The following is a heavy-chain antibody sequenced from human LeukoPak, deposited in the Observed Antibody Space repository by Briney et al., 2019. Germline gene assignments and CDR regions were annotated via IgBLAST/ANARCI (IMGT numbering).Heavy chain of an antibody. CDR3: ARDPDSGYYYYYYMDV. V-gene: IGHV3-23*01. Sequence: PGGSLRLSCTVSGFTLSSYEMSWIRQAPGKGLEWVSSIDYSGGSSYYADSVKGRFTISRDDSKNSLYLQMNSLRAEDTAVYYCARDPDSGYYYYYYMDVWGKGTTVTISS. CDR1: GFTLSSYE. D-gene: IGHD1-26*01. J-gene: IGHJ6*03. CDR2: IDYSGGSS.